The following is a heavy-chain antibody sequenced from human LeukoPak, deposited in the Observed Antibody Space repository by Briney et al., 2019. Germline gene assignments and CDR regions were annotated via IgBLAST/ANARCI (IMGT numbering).Heavy chain of an antibody. V-gene: IGHV3-23*01. CDR2: ISGSGGST. Sequence: GGSLRLSCAASGFTFSSYAMSWVRQAPGKGLEWVSAISGSGGSTYYADSVKGRFTISRDNSKNTLYLQMNSLRAEGTAVYYCAKAFTKTFLEWLQKAWFDPWGQGTLVTVSS. CDR3: AKAFTKTFLEWLQKAWFDP. D-gene: IGHD3-3*01. CDR1: GFTFSSYA. J-gene: IGHJ5*02.